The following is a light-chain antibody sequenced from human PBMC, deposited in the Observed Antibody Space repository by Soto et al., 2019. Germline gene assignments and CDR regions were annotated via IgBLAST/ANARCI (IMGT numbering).Light chain of an antibody. CDR3: LQSYNYPWA. CDR2: KAS. CDR1: QSIEVW. Sequence: DIQMTQSPSTLSASVGDRVTITRRANQSIEVWLAWYQQKPGIGPKLLISKASTLESGVPSRFSGSGSGTEFTLTISSLQPDDFATYSCLQSYNYPWAFGQGTKVEIK. V-gene: IGKV1-5*03. J-gene: IGKJ1*01.